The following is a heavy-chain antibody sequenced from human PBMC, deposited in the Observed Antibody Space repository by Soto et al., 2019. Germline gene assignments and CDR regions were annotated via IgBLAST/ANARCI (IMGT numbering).Heavy chain of an antibody. J-gene: IGHJ4*02. V-gene: IGHV3-30*18. D-gene: IGHD2-2*01. CDR2: ISYDGSNK. Sequence: QVQLVESGGGVVQPGRSLRLSCAASGFTFSSYGMHWVRQAPGKGLEWVAVISYDGSNKYYADSVKGRFTISRDNSKNTLYLQMNSLRAEDTAVYYCANPALGYCSSTSCYDYWGQGTLVTVSS. CDR1: GFTFSSYG. CDR3: ANPALGYCSSTSCYDY.